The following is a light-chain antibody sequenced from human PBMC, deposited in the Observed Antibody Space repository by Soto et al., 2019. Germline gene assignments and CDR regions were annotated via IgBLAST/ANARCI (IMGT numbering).Light chain of an antibody. CDR1: QTINSRD. CDR3: QQYYT. CDR2: GAA. V-gene: IGKV3-20*01. Sequence: ELVLPQSPGTLSLSPGERATLSCRASQTINSRDLACYKQRPVQAPRLLLYGAASRATGIPDRVTGSGSGTDFTLTISRLEPEDFAVYYCQQYYTFGQGNKLEIK. J-gene: IGKJ2*01.